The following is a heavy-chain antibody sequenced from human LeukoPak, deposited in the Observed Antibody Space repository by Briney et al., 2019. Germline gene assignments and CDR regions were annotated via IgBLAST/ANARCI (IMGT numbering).Heavy chain of an antibody. D-gene: IGHD2-2*01. J-gene: IGHJ3*02. V-gene: IGHV4-34*01. Sequence: SETLSLTCAVYGGSFSGYYWSWIRQPSGKGLEWIGEINHSGSTNYNPSLKSRVAISVDTSKNQFSLKLSSVTAADTAVYYCARADIVVVPAAPDAFDIWGQGTMVTVSS. CDR2: INHSGST. CDR3: ARADIVVVPAAPDAFDI. CDR1: GGSFSGYY.